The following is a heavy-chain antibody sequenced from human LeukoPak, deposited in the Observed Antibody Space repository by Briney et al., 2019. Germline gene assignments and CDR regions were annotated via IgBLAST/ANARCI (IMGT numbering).Heavy chain of an antibody. CDR3: AKDRGYGEHEPFES. Sequence: GGSLRLSCVGSGFTFSDYAIHWVRQAPGKGLEWVAVASHDEVGKQFADSVKGRFTLSRDNSRDSLHLQMNRLRDEDTGVYYCAKDRGYGEHEPFESWGQGFPGHRLL. CDR1: GFTFSDYA. D-gene: IGHD4-17*01. CDR2: ASHDEVGK. V-gene: IGHV3-30*18. J-gene: IGHJ4*02.